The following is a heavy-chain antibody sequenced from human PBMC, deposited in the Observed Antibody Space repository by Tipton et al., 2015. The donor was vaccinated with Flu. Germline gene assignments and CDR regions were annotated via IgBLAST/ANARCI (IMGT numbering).Heavy chain of an antibody. V-gene: IGHV3-21*01. Sequence: AVSGFTFSYYTMNWVRQAPGKGLEWVSSISSGNTYIYYADSVKGRFTISRDNAKDSLYLQMNSQRAEDTAVYYCARELSDYYDSSEGDAFDIWGQGTMVTVSS. D-gene: IGHD3-22*01. J-gene: IGHJ3*02. CDR1: GFTFSYYT. CDR3: ARELSDYYDSSEGDAFDI. CDR2: ISSGNTYI.